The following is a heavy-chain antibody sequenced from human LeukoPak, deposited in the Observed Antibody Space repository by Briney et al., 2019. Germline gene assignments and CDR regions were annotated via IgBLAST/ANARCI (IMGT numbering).Heavy chain of an antibody. CDR3: ARGPYASGSYGRRGWVHYMDV. CDR2: ISSSGSTI. J-gene: IGHJ6*03. Sequence: GGSLRLSCAASGFTFSYYGMHWVRQAPGKGLEGVSYISSSGSTIYYADSVKGRFTISRDNAKNSLYLQMNSLRAEDTAVYYCARGPYASGSYGRRGWVHYMDVWGKGTTVTISS. CDR1: GFTFSYYG. V-gene: IGHV3-48*04. D-gene: IGHD3-10*01.